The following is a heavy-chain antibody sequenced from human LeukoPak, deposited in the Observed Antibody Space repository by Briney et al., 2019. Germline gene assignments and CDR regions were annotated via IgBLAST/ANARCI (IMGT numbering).Heavy chain of an antibody. D-gene: IGHD3-22*01. CDR3: ASYDGSGYYRDFDY. CDR2: ISSSSSYI. V-gene: IGHV3-21*01. J-gene: IGHJ4*02. Sequence: GGSLRLSCAASGFTFSSYSMNLVRQAPGKGLEWVSSISSSSSYIYYADSVKGRFTISRDNAKNSLYLQMNSLRAEDTAVYYCASYDGSGYYRDFDYWGQGTLVTVSS. CDR1: GFTFSSYS.